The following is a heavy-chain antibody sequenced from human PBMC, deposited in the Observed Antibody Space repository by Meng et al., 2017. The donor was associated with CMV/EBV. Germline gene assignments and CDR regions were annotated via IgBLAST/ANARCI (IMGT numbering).Heavy chain of an antibody. Sequence: GSLRLSCTVSGGSISSSSYYWGWIRQPPGKGLEWIGSIYYSGSTYYNPSLKSRVTISVDTSKNQFSLKLSSVTAADTAVYYCARTLAARLNWFDPWGQGTLVTVSS. D-gene: IGHD6-6*01. CDR2: IYYSGST. CDR3: ARTLAARLNWFDP. CDR1: GGSISSSSYY. J-gene: IGHJ5*02. V-gene: IGHV4-39*01.